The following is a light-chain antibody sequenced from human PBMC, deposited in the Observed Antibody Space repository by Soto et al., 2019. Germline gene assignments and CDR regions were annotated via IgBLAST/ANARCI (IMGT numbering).Light chain of an antibody. CDR1: SPNIGAGHH. CDR3: QSYDTSLSDVL. V-gene: IGLV1-40*01. J-gene: IGLJ2*01. CDR2: NND. Sequence: QAVVTQPPSVSGAPGQRVTVSCTGSSPNIGAGHHVHWYQQLPGTAPKLLIYNNDNRPSGVPDRFSGSKSGTSASLAISGLQAEDEAEYYCQSYDTSLSDVLFGGGTKLTVL.